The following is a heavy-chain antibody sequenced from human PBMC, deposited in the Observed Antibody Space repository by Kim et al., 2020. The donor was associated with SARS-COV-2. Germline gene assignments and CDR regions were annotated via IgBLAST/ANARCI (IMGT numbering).Heavy chain of an antibody. Sequence: VKGRFPISRDNSKNTLYLQMSSLRAEDTAVYYCVRGVRDTAMAGYYVDYWGQGTLVTVSS. D-gene: IGHD5-18*01. V-gene: IGHV3-64D*09. CDR3: VRGVRDTAMAGYYVDY. J-gene: IGHJ4*02.